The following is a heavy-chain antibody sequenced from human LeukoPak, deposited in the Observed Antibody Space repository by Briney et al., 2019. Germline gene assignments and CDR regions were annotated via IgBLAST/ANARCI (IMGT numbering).Heavy chain of an antibody. Sequence: GGSLRLSCAASGLIVSNNYMNWLRQAPGKGLEWVANVDQDGSEKYYVGSVKGRFTISRDNAKNSLYLQMNSLRVEDTAVYYCARGWASSRRKAFDIWGQGTMVTVSS. CDR2: VDQDGSEK. CDR3: ARGWASSRRKAFDI. D-gene: IGHD3-16*01. V-gene: IGHV3-7*03. J-gene: IGHJ3*02. CDR1: GLIVSNNY.